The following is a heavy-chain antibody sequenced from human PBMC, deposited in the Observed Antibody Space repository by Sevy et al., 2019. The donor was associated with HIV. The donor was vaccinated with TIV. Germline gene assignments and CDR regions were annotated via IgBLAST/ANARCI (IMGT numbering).Heavy chain of an antibody. V-gene: IGHV5-51*01. J-gene: IGHJ4*02. D-gene: IGHD6-19*01. CDR1: GYSFTSSW. Sequence: GESLKISCKASGYSFTSSWIGWVRQMPGKGLEWMGIIYTTDSDARHSPSFEGLVTISVDKSISTAYLQWSSLKASDTAMYYCARRGASGGWYHFDYWGQGTLVTVSS. CDR3: ARRGASGGWYHFDY. CDR2: IYTTDSDA.